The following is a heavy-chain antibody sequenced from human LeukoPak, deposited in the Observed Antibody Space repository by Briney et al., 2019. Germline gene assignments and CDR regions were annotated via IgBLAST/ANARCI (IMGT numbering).Heavy chain of an antibody. Sequence: GGSLRLSCVASGFSFDDYTMHWVRETPGKGLEWVSLIIWDGGTTYYADSVKGRFDIYRDNSKNSMYLQMNSLKTEDTAFYYCAKDRAAGGRGHFEYWGQGTLVTVSS. CDR2: IIWDGGTT. CDR3: AKDRAAGGRGHFEY. CDR1: GFSFDDYT. V-gene: IGHV3-43*01. J-gene: IGHJ4*02. D-gene: IGHD6-13*01.